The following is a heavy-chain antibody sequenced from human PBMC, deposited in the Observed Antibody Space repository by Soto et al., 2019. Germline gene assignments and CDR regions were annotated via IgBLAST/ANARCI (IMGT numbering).Heavy chain of an antibody. V-gene: IGHV1-18*01. CDR1: GYNFTSYG. Sequence: QVQLVQSGAAVKKPGASVKVSCNASGYNFTSYGFSWVRQAPGQGLEWMGWISAYNGNTNYAQKLQRRVTMTADTSTSTAYMELRSLRSDDTAVYYCASYHLNSYYYGIDVWGQGTTVTVSS. CDR3: ASYHLNSYYYGIDV. CDR2: ISAYNGNT. J-gene: IGHJ6*02.